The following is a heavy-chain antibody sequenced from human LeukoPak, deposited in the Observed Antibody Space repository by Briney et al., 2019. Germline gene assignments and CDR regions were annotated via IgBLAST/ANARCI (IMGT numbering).Heavy chain of an antibody. CDR1: GFNFDRYT. J-gene: IGHJ4*02. D-gene: IGHD5-18*01. CDR2: AGWAGGTT. V-gene: IGHV3-43*01. CDR3: AKELDTMIFDY. Sequence: PGGSLRLSCATSGFNFDRYTIHWVRQAPGKGLEWVSLAGWAGGTTYYSDSVRGRFTISRDSGKNSVYLQMNSLTTDDTAFYFCAKELDTMIFDYWGQGALVTVSS.